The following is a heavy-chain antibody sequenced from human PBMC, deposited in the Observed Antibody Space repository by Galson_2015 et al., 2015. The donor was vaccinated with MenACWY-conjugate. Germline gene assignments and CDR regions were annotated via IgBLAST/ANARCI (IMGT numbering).Heavy chain of an antibody. Sequence: SLRLSCAASGFPLSNYAIHWVRQAPGKGLEWVAMIHCDEDNEDYVDSVKGRFTISRDNSKNTVFLQMNSLRPEDTAVYYCAKDSDRRGIWNHGGTIFDYWGQGTLVADSS. CDR2: IHCDEDNE. CDR3: AKDSDRRGIWNHGGTIFDY. J-gene: IGHJ4*02. D-gene: IGHD1-14*01. V-gene: IGHV3-30*02. CDR1: GFPLSNYA.